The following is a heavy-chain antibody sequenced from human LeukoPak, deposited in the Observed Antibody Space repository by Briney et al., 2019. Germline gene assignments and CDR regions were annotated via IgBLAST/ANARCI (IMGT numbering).Heavy chain of an antibody. J-gene: IGHJ4*02. Sequence: ASVKVSCKASGYTFTSYDINWVRQATGQGLEWMGWMNPNSGNTGYAQKFQGRVTMTRNTSISTAYMELSRLRSEDTAVYYCARLGYCSSTSCFDFDYWGQGTLVTVSS. CDR1: GYTFTSYD. D-gene: IGHD2-2*01. V-gene: IGHV1-8*01. CDR2: MNPNSGNT. CDR3: ARLGYCSSTSCFDFDY.